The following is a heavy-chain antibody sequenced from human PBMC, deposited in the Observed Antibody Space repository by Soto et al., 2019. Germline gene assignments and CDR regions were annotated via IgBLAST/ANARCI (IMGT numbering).Heavy chain of an antibody. CDR3: ASCPIYGGDSYFAY. D-gene: IGHD2-21*01. J-gene: IGHJ4*02. CDR1: GYTFTHYY. CDR2: INPDTGTT. V-gene: IGHV1-46*01. Sequence: QVQLVQSGAEVRKPGASVKLSCQASGYTFTHYYIHWVRQAPGQGLEWLGIINPDTGTTSYAQTFHGRVTLTTDTSASTVYLERSGLAAEDTAVYYCASCPIYGGDSYFAYWGQGTLVTVSS.